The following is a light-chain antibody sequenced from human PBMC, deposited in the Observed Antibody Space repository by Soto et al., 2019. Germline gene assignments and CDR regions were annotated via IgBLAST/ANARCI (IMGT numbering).Light chain of an antibody. CDR1: SSDVGGYNY. J-gene: IGLJ1*01. CDR2: EVS. CDR3: SSYTSSSTLV. Sequence: QSALTQPASVSGSPGQSITISCTGTSSDVGGYNYVSWYQQHPGTAPKLMIYEVSNRPSGVSNRFSGSKSGNTASLTISGLQAEDEADYCCSSYTSSSTLVFGTGTKVTVL. V-gene: IGLV2-14*01.